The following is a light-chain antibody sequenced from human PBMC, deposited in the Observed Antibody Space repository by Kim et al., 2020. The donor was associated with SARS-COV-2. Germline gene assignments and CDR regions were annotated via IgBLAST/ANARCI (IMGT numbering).Light chain of an antibody. J-gene: IGKJ4*01. CDR1: QSISSY. CDR3: QQSYSTPFT. CDR2: AAS. Sequence: DIQMTQSPSSLSASVGDRVTITCRASQSISSYLNWDQQKPGKAPKLLIYAASSLQSGVPSRFSGSGSGTDFTLTISSLQPEDFATYYCQQSYSTPFTFGGGTKVDIK. V-gene: IGKV1-39*01.